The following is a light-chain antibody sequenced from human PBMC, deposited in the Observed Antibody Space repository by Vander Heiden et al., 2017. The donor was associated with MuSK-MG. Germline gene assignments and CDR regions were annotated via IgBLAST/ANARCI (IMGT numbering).Light chain of an antibody. CDR1: SSDVGGYNY. V-gene: IGLV2-14*04. Sequence: VSGSPGQSITISCTGTSSDVGGYNYVSWYQQHPGKAPKLMIYDVSNRPSGVSNRFSGSKSGNTASLTISGLQAEDEVDYYCSSYTSSSTLEVFGGGTKLTVL. CDR3: SSYTSSSTLEV. J-gene: IGLJ2*01. CDR2: DVS.